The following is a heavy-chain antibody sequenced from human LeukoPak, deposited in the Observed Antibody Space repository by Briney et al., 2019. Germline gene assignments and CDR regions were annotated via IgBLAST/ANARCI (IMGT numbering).Heavy chain of an antibody. J-gene: IGHJ3*02. V-gene: IGHV3-48*01. CDR2: ISISSSTL. Sequence: AGSLRHSSAPSGFTFSSYSMNWVRQAPRNALHSFSYISISSSTLYYADSVKVRFTISKDNAKNSLHLQMNSLRAEDTSVYYFASDPFRRITMVRDAFAIWGQGTMVTVSS. CDR1: GFTFSSYS. CDR3: ASDPFRRITMVRDAFAI. D-gene: IGHD3-10*01.